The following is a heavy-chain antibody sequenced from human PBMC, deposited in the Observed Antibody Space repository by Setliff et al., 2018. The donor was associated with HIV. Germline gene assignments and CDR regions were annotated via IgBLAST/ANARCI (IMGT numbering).Heavy chain of an antibody. V-gene: IGHV4-4*08. CDR2: VYIGST. J-gene: IGHJ4*02. CDR3: ARTYSSSWYSAHLWVDY. Sequence: LETLSLTCTVSRGSISSYYWSWIWQPPGNVLEWIGHVYIGSTNYNHSLKSLVTIFADTSKTQFSLKLSSVTDAYTAVYYCARTYSSSWYSAHLWVDYWGQGTLVTVSS. D-gene: IGHD6-13*01. CDR1: RGSISSYY.